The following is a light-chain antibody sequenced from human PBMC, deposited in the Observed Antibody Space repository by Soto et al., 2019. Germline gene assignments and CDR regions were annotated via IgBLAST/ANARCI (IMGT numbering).Light chain of an antibody. V-gene: IGKV3-20*01. J-gene: IGKJ2*01. Sequence: EIVLTQSPGTLSLSPGERATLSCRTSQSVKSNYLAWYQQKPGQAPRLLIYGVFNRATGIPDRFSGSGSGTDFTLTISGLEPEDSAVYYCQHYDGSPRTFGQGTKLEIK. CDR1: QSVKSNY. CDR3: QHYDGSPRT. CDR2: GVF.